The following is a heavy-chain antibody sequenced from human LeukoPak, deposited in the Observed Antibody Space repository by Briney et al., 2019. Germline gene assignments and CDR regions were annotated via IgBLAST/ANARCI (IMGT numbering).Heavy chain of an antibody. Sequence: GESLSLTCAASGFTFSSYSFNWVRQAQAPGLELVSSISITSTYIYYADSVKGRFSISRDNAKNSVYLQMNSLRAEDTAVYYCARDERAARPNLDYWGQGVLVTVSS. CDR3: ARDERAARPNLDY. CDR1: GFTFSSYS. J-gene: IGHJ4*02. V-gene: IGHV3-21*01. CDR2: ISITSTYI. D-gene: IGHD6-6*01.